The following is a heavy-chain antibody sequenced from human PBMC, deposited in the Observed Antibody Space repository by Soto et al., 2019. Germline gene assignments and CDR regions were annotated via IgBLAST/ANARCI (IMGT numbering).Heavy chain of an antibody. CDR3: ARSLYGDYEGYYFDY. Sequence: GGSLRLSCAASGFTFSSYSMNWVRQAPGKGLEWVSSISSSSSYIYYADSVKGRFTISRDNAKNSLYLQMNSLRAEDTAVYYCARSLYGDYEGYYFDYWGQGTLVTVSS. CDR1: GFTFSSYS. CDR2: ISSSSSYI. V-gene: IGHV3-21*01. D-gene: IGHD4-17*01. J-gene: IGHJ4*02.